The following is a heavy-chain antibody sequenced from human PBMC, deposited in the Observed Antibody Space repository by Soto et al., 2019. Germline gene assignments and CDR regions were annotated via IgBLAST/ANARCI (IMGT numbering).Heavy chain of an antibody. CDR3: ARWLQFYGMDV. D-gene: IGHD5-12*01. V-gene: IGHV4-31*02. Sequence: PSETLSLTCTVSGGSISSGGYCWSWIRQHPGKGLEWIGYIYYSGSTYYNPSLKSRVTISVDTSKNQFSLKLSSVTAADTAVYYCARWLQFYGMDVWGQGTTVTVSS. CDR1: GGSISSGGYC. CDR2: IYYSGST. J-gene: IGHJ6*02.